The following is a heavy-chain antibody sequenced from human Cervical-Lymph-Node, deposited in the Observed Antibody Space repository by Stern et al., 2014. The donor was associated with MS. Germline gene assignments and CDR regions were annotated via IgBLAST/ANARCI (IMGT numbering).Heavy chain of an antibody. CDR3: ARVWFGGEHYFDP. V-gene: IGHV3-21*06. D-gene: IGHD3-10*01. CDR2: INSLGSDI. J-gene: IGHJ5*02. CDR1: GFTFSSYH. Sequence: EDQLVESGGGRVKPGGSLRFSWAATGFTFSSYHMNWVRQAPGKGLEWVSSINSLGSDISYADAVKGRFAISRDNAKNLLYLQMESLRVEDTAVYFCARVWFGGEHYFDPWGQGTLVTVSS.